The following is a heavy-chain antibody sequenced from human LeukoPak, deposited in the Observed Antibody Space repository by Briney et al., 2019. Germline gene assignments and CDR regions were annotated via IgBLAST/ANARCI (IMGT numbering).Heavy chain of an antibody. D-gene: IGHD2-8*01. CDR1: GGSFSGYN. Sequence: PSETLSLTCAVYGGSFSGYNWSWIRQPPGKGLEWIGEINHSGSTNYNPSLKSRVTISVDTSKNQFSLKLSSVTAADTAVYYCAREKIVLMVYAIQGGFDYWGQGTLVTVSS. CDR2: INHSGST. CDR3: AREKIVLMVYAIQGGFDY. V-gene: IGHV4-34*01. J-gene: IGHJ4*02.